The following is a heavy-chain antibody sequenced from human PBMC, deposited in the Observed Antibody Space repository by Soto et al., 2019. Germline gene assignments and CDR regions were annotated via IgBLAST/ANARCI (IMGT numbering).Heavy chain of an antibody. J-gene: IGHJ4*02. V-gene: IGHV1-18*01. CDR1: GYTFTSYG. D-gene: IGHD6-13*01. Sequence: QVQLVQSGAEVKKPGASVKVSCKASGYTFTSYGISWVRQAPGQGLEWMGWISAYNGNTNYAQKLQGRVPMASVPSSSTAYMELRSLRSDATALYYRARDRAAAGTFDYWGQGTLATVSS. CDR3: ARDRAAAGTFDY. CDR2: ISAYNGNT.